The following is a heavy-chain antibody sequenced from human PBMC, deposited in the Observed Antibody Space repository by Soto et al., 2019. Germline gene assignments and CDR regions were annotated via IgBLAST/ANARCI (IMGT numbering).Heavy chain of an antibody. Sequence: QVQLQESGPGLVKPSETLSLTCIVSGGSISPFYWSWIRQPPGKGLEWIGYIYFSGSTNYNPSLKSRVTISGDTSKHQFSLNLSSVTAADSAVYYCARRNISGRRPYYYYFMDVWGKGTTITVSS. CDR3: ARRNISGRRPYYYYFMDV. V-gene: IGHV4-59*08. CDR1: GGSISPFY. D-gene: IGHD2-15*01. J-gene: IGHJ6*03. CDR2: IYFSGST.